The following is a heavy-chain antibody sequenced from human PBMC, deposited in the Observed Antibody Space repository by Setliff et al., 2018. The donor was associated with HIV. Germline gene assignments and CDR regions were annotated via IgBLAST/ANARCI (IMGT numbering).Heavy chain of an antibody. CDR3: ASRRGIEFYFDI. J-gene: IGHJ4*02. D-gene: IGHD3-10*01. Sequence: NPSETLSLTCAVYGQSISGYYWSWIRQTPGKGLEWIGEINHGGDTNYNPSPKSRVTISVGSSYNHFSLKLSSVTAADTGVYYCASRRGIEFYFDIWGQGTPVTVSS. CDR2: INHGGDT. CDR1: GQSISGYY. V-gene: IGHV4-34*01.